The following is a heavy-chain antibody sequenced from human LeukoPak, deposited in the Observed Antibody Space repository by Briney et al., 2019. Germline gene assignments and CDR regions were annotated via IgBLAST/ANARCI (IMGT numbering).Heavy chain of an antibody. V-gene: IGHV4-59*08. CDR3: ARHIPVDSSGPPDAFDI. J-gene: IGHJ3*02. D-gene: IGHD3-22*01. CDR2: IYYSGST. Sequence: PSETLSLTCTVSGGSISGYYWSWIRQPPGKGLEWIGYIYYSGSTNYNPSLKSRVTISVDTSKNQFSLKLSSVTAADTAVYYCARHIPVDSSGPPDAFDIWGQGTMVTVSS. CDR1: GGSISGYY.